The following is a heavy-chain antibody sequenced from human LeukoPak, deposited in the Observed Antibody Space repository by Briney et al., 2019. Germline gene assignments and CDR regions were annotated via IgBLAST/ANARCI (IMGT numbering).Heavy chain of an antibody. CDR2: IYYSGST. J-gene: IGHJ4*02. Sequence: SETLSLTCTVSGGSISSSSYYWGWIRQPPGKGLEWIGSIYYSGSTYYNPSLKSRVTISVDTSKNQFSLKLSSVTAANTAVYYCARHRGGYYYDSSGYFFDYWGQGTLVTVSS. CDR1: GGSISSSSYY. CDR3: ARHRGGYYYDSSGYFFDY. V-gene: IGHV4-39*01. D-gene: IGHD3-22*01.